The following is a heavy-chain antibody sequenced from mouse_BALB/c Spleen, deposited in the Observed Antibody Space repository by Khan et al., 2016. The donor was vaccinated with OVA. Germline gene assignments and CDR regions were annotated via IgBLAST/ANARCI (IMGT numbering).Heavy chain of an antibody. Sequence: QVQLKQSGPGLVQPSQSLSITCTVSGFSLNNYSVHWVRQSPGKGLEWLGVIWSAGSTDYNAAFISRLTIRKDNSRSQVFFKMNSLQPNDTAIYYGARRGYDYGRGALFAYWGKGLWSLSLQ. V-gene: IGHV2-2*02. CDR2: IWSAGST. CDR3: ARRGYDYGRGALFAY. CDR1: GFSLNNYS. D-gene: IGHD2-4*01. J-gene: IGHJ3*01.